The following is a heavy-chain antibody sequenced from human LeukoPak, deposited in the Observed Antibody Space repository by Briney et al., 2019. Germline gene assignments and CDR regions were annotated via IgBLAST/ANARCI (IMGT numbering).Heavy chain of an antibody. V-gene: IGHV4-34*01. CDR2: INHSGST. CDR1: GGSFSGYY. J-gene: IGHJ5*02. CDR3: ARHYFGSSSWYIRWFDP. D-gene: IGHD6-13*01. Sequence: SETLSLTCAVYGGSFSGYYWSWIRQPPGNGLEWIGEINHSGSTNYNPSLKSRVTISVDTSKNQFSLILSSVTAADTVVYYCARHYFGSSSWYIRWFDPWGQGTLVTVSS.